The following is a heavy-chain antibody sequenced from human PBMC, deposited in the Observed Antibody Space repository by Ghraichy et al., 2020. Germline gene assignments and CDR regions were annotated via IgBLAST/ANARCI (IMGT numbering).Heavy chain of an antibody. CDR1: GFTFSSYA. J-gene: IGHJ6*02. Sequence: GGSLRLSCAASGFTFSSYAMSWVRQAPGKGLEWVSAISGSGGSTYYADSVKGRFTISRDNSKNTLYLQMNSLRAEDTAVYYCAKVGRAGYYYGSGSNYYGMDVWGQGTTVTVSS. CDR3: AKVGRAGYYYGSGSNYYGMDV. D-gene: IGHD3-10*01. CDR2: ISGSGGST. V-gene: IGHV3-23*01.